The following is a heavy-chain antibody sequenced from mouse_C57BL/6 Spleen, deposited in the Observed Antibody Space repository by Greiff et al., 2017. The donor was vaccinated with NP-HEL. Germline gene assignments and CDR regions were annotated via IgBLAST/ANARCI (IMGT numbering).Heavy chain of an antibody. Sequence: VQLQQSGPELVKPGASVKMSCKASGYTFTDYNMHWVKQSHGKSLEWIGYINPNNGGTSYNQKFKGKATLTVNKSSSTAYMELRSLTSEDSAVYYCARSITTVVAEMDYWGQGTSVTVSS. CDR3: ARSITTVVAEMDY. CDR2: INPNNGGT. D-gene: IGHD1-1*01. V-gene: IGHV1-22*01. J-gene: IGHJ4*01. CDR1: GYTFTDYN.